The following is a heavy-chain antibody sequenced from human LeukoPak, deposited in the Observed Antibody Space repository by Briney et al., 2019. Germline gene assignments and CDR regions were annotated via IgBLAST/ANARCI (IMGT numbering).Heavy chain of an antibody. V-gene: IGHV3-7*01. Sequence: PGESLRLSCAAPGFTFSTYWMTWVRQAPGKGLEWVANIKYDGREKYYVDSVKGRFTISRDNAGSSIYLQMNSLRVDDTAVYYCARDRYSDISRVPFDYWGQGILVTVSS. CDR1: GFTFSTYW. CDR2: IKYDGREK. J-gene: IGHJ4*02. D-gene: IGHD3-22*01. CDR3: ARDRYSDISRVPFDY.